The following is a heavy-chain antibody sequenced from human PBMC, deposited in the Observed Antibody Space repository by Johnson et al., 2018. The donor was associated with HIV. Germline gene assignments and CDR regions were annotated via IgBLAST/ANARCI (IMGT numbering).Heavy chain of an antibody. CDR1: GVTVNSNY. CDR2: IYSGGST. CDR3: AREANAFDI. J-gene: IGHJ3*02. Sequence: EVQLVESGGGLVLPGGSLRLSCAASGVTVNSNYMSWVRQAPGKGLEWVSVIYSGGSTYYADSVKGRFTISRDNSKNTLYLQMNSLRAEDTAVYYCAREANAFDIWGQGTMVTVSS. V-gene: IGHV3-66*01.